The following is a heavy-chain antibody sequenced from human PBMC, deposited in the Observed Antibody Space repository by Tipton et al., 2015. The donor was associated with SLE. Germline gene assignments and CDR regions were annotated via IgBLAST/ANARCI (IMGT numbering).Heavy chain of an antibody. CDR1: GFTFSNYA. V-gene: IGHV3-23*03. D-gene: IGHD1-7*01. J-gene: IGHJ4*02. CDR3: ARGDNWDYMNS. CDR2: INSDST. Sequence: SLRLSCAASGFTFSNYAMSWVRQAPGKGLEWVSVINSDSTQYADSVTGRFTISRDNSKNTLYLQMDSLRAEDTAVYYCARGDNWDYMNSWGQGTLVTVSS.